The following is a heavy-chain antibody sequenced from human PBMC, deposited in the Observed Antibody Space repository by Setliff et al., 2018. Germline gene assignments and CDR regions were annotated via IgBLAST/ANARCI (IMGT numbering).Heavy chain of an antibody. CDR2: INQDGSGK. Sequence: GGSLRLSCATSGFTFSSYWMSWVRQAPGKGLEWVGNINQDGSGKYYVDSVKGRFTISRDNAKNSLYVQMNSLRAEDTAVYYCAKRDYYDSSGYLLPYMDVWGKGTTVTVSS. J-gene: IGHJ6*03. CDR3: AKRDYYDSSGYLLPYMDV. V-gene: IGHV3-7*01. D-gene: IGHD3-22*01. CDR1: GFTFSSYW.